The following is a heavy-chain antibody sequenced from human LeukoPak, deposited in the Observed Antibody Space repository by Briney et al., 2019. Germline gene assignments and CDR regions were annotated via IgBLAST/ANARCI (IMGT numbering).Heavy chain of an antibody. CDR3: ARAQSGSYSYYYYYYYMDV. V-gene: IGHV4-59*01. CDR2: IYYSGST. D-gene: IGHD1-26*01. Sequence: SETLSLTCTVSGGSISSYYWSWIRQPPGKGLEWIGYIYYSGSTNYNPSLKSRVTISVDTSKNQFSLKLSSVTAADTAVYYCARAQSGSYSYYYYYYYMDVWGKGTTVTISS. J-gene: IGHJ6*03. CDR1: GGSISSYY.